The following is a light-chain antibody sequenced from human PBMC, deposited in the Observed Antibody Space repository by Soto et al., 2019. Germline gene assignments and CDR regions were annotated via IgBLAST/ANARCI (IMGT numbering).Light chain of an antibody. CDR3: QQYNNWPPWT. V-gene: IGKV3-15*01. J-gene: IGKJ1*01. Sequence: EIVMTQSPATLSVSPGEGATLSCRASQSVSGNLAWYQQKPGQPPRLLIYAASSRPTGIPARFSGSGSGTEFTLTISSLQSEDFAVYYCQQYNNWPPWTFGQGTKVEIK. CDR1: QSVSGN. CDR2: AAS.